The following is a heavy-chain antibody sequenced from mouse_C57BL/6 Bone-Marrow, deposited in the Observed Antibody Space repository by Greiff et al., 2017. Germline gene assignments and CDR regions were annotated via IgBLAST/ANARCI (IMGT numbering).Heavy chain of an antibody. CDR3: ARYGGLRRRGYAMDY. D-gene: IGHD2-4*01. J-gene: IGHJ4*01. Sequence: VQLQQPGAELVKPGASVKLSCKASGYTFTSYWMHWVKQRPGQGLEWIGMIHPNSGSTNYNEKFKSKATLTVDKSSSTAYMQLSSLTSEDSAVYYCARYGGLRRRGYAMDYWGQGTSVTVSS. CDR1: GYTFTSYW. V-gene: IGHV1-64*01. CDR2: IHPNSGST.